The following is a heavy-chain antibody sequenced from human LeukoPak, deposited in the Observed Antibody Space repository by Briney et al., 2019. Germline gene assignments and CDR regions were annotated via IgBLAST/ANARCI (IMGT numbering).Heavy chain of an antibody. V-gene: IGHV4-59*11. D-gene: IGHD3-22*01. CDR2: IYYGGNT. Sequence: SETLSLTCTVSGGSISSHYWSWIRQPPGKGLEWIGYIYYGGNTNYNPSLKSRVTISVDTSKNQFSLKLSSVTAADTAVYYCARGPTGSASSGYNAFDLWGQGTMVTVSS. CDR1: GGSISSHY. J-gene: IGHJ3*01. CDR3: ARGPTGSASSGYNAFDL.